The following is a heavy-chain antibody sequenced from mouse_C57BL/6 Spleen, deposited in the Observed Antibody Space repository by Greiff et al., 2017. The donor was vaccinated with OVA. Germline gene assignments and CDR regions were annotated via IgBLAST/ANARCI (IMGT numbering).Heavy chain of an antibody. CDR3: AREGPDAMDY. Sequence: EVQRVESGPGMVKPSQSLSLTCTVTGYSITSGYDWHWIRHFPGNKLEWMGYISYSGSTNYNPSLKIRISITHDTSKNHFFLKLNSVTTEDTATYYCAREGPDAMDYWGQGTSVTVSS. V-gene: IGHV3-1*01. CDR1: GYSITSGYD. J-gene: IGHJ4*01. CDR2: ISYSGST.